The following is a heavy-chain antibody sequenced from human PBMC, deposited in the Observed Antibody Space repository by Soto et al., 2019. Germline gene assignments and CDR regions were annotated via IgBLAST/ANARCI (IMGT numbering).Heavy chain of an antibody. D-gene: IGHD6-6*01. V-gene: IGHV1-69*13. CDR2: IIPIFGTA. J-gene: IGHJ6*02. CDR3: ASTYESSSSDPHYYYGMDV. CDR1: GGTFSSYA. Sequence: ASVKVSCKASGGTFSSYAISWVRQAPGQGLEWMGGIIPIFGTANYAQKFQGRVTITADESTSTAYMELSSLRSEDTAVYYCASTYESSSSDPHYYYGMDVWGQGTTVTVSS.